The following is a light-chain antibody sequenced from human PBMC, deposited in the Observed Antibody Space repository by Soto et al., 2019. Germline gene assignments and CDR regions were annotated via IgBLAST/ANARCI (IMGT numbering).Light chain of an antibody. J-gene: IGKJ1*01. CDR2: DVS. V-gene: IGKV1-5*01. Sequence: DIQVTQSPSTLSASVGDRVTITCRASQTVERWLAWYQQKPGKAPNLLISDVSSLESGVPSRFSGSGSATEFTLTISGLQPDDFATYYCQQYKDSMWTFGQGTKVDIK. CDR3: QQYKDSMWT. CDR1: QTVERW.